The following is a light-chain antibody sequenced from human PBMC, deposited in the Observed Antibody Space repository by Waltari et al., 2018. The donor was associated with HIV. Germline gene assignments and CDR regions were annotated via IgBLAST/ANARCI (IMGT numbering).Light chain of an antibody. J-gene: IGKJ1*01. CDR1: KSVSSN. CDR3: QQYNNWPTWT. Sequence: EIVITQSPATLSLSPGEGATLSCRASKSVSSNLAWYQQQPGQTPSLLMYGAFTRATGSLARCIGGGSGTEFTLTITSLQSEDFAVYYCQQYNNWPTWTFGQGTKVEIK. CDR2: GAF. V-gene: IGKV3-15*01.